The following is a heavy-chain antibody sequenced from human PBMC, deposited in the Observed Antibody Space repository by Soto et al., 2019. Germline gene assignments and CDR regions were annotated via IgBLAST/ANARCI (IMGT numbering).Heavy chain of an antibody. D-gene: IGHD5-12*01. V-gene: IGHV1-69*06. CDR3: AREKEMATITEFVY. CDR1: GGTFSSYA. Sequence: QVQLVQSGTEVKKPGSSVKVSCKASGGTFSSYAISWVRQAPGQGLEWMGGIIPMFNTTNYAQRFQGRVTITADKSTGTAFMAVNRLRTEGTGLHFWAREKEMATITEFVYWGQGTLVTVSS. CDR2: IIPMFNTT. J-gene: IGHJ4*02.